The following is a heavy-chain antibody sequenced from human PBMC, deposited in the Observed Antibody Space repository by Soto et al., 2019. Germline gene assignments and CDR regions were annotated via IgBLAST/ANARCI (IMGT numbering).Heavy chain of an antibody. CDR3: ARSSLRYCFWLSSLVCDAFEI. CDR1: GYTFTSYG. D-gene: IGHD3-9*01. J-gene: IGHJ3*02. Sequence: ASVKVSCKASGYTFTSYGISWVRQAPGQGLEWMGWISAYNGNTNYAQKLQGRVTMTTDTSTSTAYMELRSLRSDDTAVYYCARSSLRYCFWLSSLVCDAFEIWGKGQRSPSLQ. CDR2: ISAYNGNT. V-gene: IGHV1-18*01.